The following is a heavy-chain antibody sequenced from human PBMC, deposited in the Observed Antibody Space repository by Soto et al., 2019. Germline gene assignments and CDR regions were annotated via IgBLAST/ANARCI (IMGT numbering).Heavy chain of an antibody. CDR3: GRGRSGQIVVFY. Sequence: ASVKVSCKVSGHKVTELSIYWMRQSPGTGLECMGGFDPKDGLPVYAQRFQGRVTMTRDMSITTVYMELNNLSPDDTAVYYCGRGRSGQIVVFYWGQGTPVTVSS. D-gene: IGHD1-26*01. V-gene: IGHV1-24*01. CDR2: FDPKDGLP. J-gene: IGHJ4*02. CDR1: GHKVTELS.